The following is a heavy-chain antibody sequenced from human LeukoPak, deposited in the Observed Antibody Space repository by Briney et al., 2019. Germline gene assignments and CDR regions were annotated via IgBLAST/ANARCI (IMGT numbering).Heavy chain of an antibody. Sequence: SVKVSCKASGGTFSSYAISWVRQAPGQGLEWMGGIIPIFGTANYAQKFQGRVTITADESTSTAYMELSSLRSEDTAVYYCAGLREYYDILTGYYSLFDYWGQGTLVTVSS. J-gene: IGHJ4*02. CDR1: GGTFSSYA. CDR2: IIPIFGTA. D-gene: IGHD3-9*01. V-gene: IGHV1-69*13. CDR3: AGLREYYDILTGYYSLFDY.